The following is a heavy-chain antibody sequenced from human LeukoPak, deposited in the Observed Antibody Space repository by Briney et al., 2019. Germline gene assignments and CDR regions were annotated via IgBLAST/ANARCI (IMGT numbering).Heavy chain of an antibody. V-gene: IGHV3-48*04. CDR2: IGSVSTTI. CDR1: GFPFSDYS. Sequence: GGSLRLSCAASGFPFSDYSMNWVRQAPGKGLEWVSYIGSVSTTIYYADSVKGRFTLSRDNAKNSLYLEMNSLRAEDTAVYYCARDGGGWVIDYWGQGTLVTVSS. CDR3: ARDGGGWVIDY. D-gene: IGHD6-19*01. J-gene: IGHJ4*02.